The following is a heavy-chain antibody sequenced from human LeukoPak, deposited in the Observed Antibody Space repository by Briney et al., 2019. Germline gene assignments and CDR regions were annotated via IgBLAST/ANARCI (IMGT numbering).Heavy chain of an antibody. CDR1: GGSISSYY. V-gene: IGHV4-59*01. Sequence: SETLSLTCTVSGGSISSYYWSWIRQPPGKGLEWIGYIYYSGSTNYNPSLKSRVTISVDTSKNQFSLKLSSVTAADTAVYYCARAGDIVVVPAASPFDIWGQGTMVTVSS. D-gene: IGHD2-2*01. CDR2: IYYSGST. J-gene: IGHJ3*02. CDR3: ARAGDIVVVPAASPFDI.